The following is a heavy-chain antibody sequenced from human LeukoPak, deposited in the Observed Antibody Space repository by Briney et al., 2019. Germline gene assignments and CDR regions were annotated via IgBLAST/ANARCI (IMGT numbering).Heavy chain of an antibody. D-gene: IGHD5-24*01. CDR2: IIGTGDST. Sequence: GGSLRLSCAASGFTFRSHGMSWVRQAPGKGLEWVSGIIGTGDSTFYADPVKGRFTISRDNSRNTLYLHMNSLRVDGTAVYYCASLYNDYGDYWGQGALVTVSS. CDR1: GFTFRSHG. CDR3: ASLYNDYGDY. J-gene: IGHJ4*02. V-gene: IGHV3-23*01.